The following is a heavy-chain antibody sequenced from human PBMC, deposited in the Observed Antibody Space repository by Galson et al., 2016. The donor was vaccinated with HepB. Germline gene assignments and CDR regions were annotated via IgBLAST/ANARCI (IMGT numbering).Heavy chain of an antibody. CDR1: GFTFRIYS. V-gene: IGHV3-74*03. J-gene: IGHJ3*01. D-gene: IGHD3-10*01. CDR2: INSDGSST. Sequence: LRLSCAASGFTFRIYSMSWVRQAPGKGMVWVSRINSDGSSTKYADSVKGRFTISRDNAKNTLYLQMNSLRAEDTAVYYCARDLGVRGYGREPRDAYDLWGQGTMVSVSS. CDR3: ARDLGVRGYGREPRDAYDL.